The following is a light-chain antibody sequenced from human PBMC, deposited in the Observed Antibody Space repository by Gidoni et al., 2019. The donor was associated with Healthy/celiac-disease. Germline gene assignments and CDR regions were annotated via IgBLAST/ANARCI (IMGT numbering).Light chain of an antibody. CDR2: GAS. CDR1: QSVSSSY. V-gene: IGKV3-20*01. Sequence: EIVLTQSPGTLSLSPGERATLFCRASQSVSSSYLAWYQQKPGQAPRLLIYGASSRATGIPDRFSGSGSGTDFTLTISRLEPEDFAVYYCQQYGSSPLFGQXTKVEIK. CDR3: QQYGSSPL. J-gene: IGKJ1*01.